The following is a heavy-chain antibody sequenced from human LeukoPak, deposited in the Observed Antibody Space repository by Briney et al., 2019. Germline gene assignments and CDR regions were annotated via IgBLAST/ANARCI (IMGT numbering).Heavy chain of an antibody. J-gene: IGHJ6*03. CDR3: ARDYYDSSDYYYYMDV. D-gene: IGHD3-22*01. V-gene: IGHV4-59*12. Sequence: SETLSLTCTVSGGSISSFYWSWIRQPPGKGLEWIGYIYYTGSTNYNSSLKSRVTISVDTSKNQFSLKLSSVTAADTAVYYCARDYYDSSDYYYYMDVWGKGTTVTISS. CDR2: IYYTGST. CDR1: GGSISSFY.